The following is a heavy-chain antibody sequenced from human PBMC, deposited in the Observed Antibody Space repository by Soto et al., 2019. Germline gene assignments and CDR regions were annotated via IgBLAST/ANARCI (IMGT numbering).Heavy chain of an antibody. J-gene: IGHJ4*02. CDR3: TTAGTGIAVAGIPS. CDR2: IKSKTDGGTT. D-gene: IGHD6-19*01. Sequence: GGSLRLSCAASGFTFSNAWMSWVRQAPGKGLERVGSIKSKTDGGTTDYAAPVKGRFTILRDDSKNTLYLQMNSLKTEDTVVYYCTTAGTGIAVAGIPSWGQGTLVTVSS. CDR1: GFTFSNAW. V-gene: IGHV3-15*01.